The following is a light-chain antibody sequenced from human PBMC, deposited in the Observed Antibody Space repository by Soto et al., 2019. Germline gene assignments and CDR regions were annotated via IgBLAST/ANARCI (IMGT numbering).Light chain of an antibody. V-gene: IGLV1-44*01. Sequence: QSLLTQPPSASGTPGHRVTISCSGGSSNIGSNTVNWYQHLPGAAPKLLIYGNDQRPSGVPDRFSGSKSGTSVFLAISGLQSEDEADYYCTAWDDSLRAGLFGGGTKLTVL. CDR1: SSNIGSNT. J-gene: IGLJ2*01. CDR2: GND. CDR3: TAWDDSLRAGL.